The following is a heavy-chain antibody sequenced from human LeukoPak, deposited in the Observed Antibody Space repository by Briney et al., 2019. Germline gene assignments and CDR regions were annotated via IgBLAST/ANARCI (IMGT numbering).Heavy chain of an antibody. J-gene: IGHJ5*02. CDR1: GFTVSTNF. V-gene: IGHV3-66*01. CDR3: ARDRGDYGFDP. Sequence: HPGGSLRLSCVVSGFTVSTNFMSWVRQAPGERLEWVSVIYSGGSTYYADSVKGRFTISRDNSKNTLYLQMNSLRAEDTAVYYCARDRGDYGFDPWGQRTLVTLSS. CDR2: IYSGGST. D-gene: IGHD4-17*01.